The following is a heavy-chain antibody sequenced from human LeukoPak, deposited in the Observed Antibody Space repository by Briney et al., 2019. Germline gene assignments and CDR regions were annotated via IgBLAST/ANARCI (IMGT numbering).Heavy chain of an antibody. CDR2: IIPIFGTA. V-gene: IGHV1-69*01. J-gene: IGHJ5*02. CDR1: GGTFSSYA. D-gene: IGHD3-22*01. Sequence: AASVKVSCKASGGTFSSYAISWVRQAPGQGLEWMGGIIPIFGTANYAQKFQGRVTITADESTSTAYMELSSPRSKDTAVYYCARGYYDSSGYRFDPWGQGTLVTVSS. CDR3: ARGYYDSSGYRFDP.